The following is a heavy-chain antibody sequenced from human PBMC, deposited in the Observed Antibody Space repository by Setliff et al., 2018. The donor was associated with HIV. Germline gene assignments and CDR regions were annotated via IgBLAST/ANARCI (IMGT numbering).Heavy chain of an antibody. CDR3: AREGRWLEHPYGFAV. CDR1: GGSIGNYY. CDR2: IYYNGNR. D-gene: IGHD3-10*01. V-gene: IGHV4-59*01. Sequence: SETLSLTCTVSGGSIGNYYWNWIRQSPGKGLEWIAYIYYNGNRNYDPSLKSRVTISVDTTKNQFSLKMASVTAADTAVYYCAREGRWLEHPYGFAVWGQGRLVTVSS. J-gene: IGHJ1*01.